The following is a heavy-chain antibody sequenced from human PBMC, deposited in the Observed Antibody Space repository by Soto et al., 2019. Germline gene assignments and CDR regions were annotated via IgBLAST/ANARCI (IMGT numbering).Heavy chain of an antibody. CDR1: GFTFSSYS. CDR2: ISSSSSYI. CDR3: ARVGWFGGGIGY. D-gene: IGHD3-10*01. Sequence: GGSLRLSCAASGFTFSSYSMNWVRQAPGKGLEWVSSISSSSSYIYYADSVKGRFTISRDNAKNSLYLQMNSLRAEDTAVYYCARVGWFGGGIGYWGQGTLVTVSS. J-gene: IGHJ4*02. V-gene: IGHV3-21*01.